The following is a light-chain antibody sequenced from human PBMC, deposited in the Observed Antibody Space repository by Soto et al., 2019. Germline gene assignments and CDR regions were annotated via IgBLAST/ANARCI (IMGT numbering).Light chain of an antibody. CDR3: QSYDSDLSVVL. Sequence: QSVLTQPPSVSGAPGQRGSISCTGGRSNIGAGYDVQWYQQFPGTAPKLLIFDNNDRPSGVPDRFSGSKSGTSASLAITGLQAEDEADYFCQSYDSDLSVVLFGGGTKLTVL. CDR1: RSNIGAGYD. J-gene: IGLJ2*01. CDR2: DNN. V-gene: IGLV1-40*01.